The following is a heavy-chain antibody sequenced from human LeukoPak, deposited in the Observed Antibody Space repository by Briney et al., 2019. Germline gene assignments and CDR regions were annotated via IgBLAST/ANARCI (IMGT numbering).Heavy chain of an antibody. J-gene: IGHJ4*02. CDR2: ISYDASNK. Sequence: QPGRSLRLSCAASGFTLSSYGMHWVRQAPGKGLEWVAVISYDASNKYYADSVKGRFTISRDNSKSTLYLQMDSLRDEDTAVYYCAKNFLPNYDFWSGYEDYWGQGTLVTVSS. D-gene: IGHD3-3*01. CDR3: AKNFLPNYDFWSGYEDY. V-gene: IGHV3-30*18. CDR1: GFTLSSYG.